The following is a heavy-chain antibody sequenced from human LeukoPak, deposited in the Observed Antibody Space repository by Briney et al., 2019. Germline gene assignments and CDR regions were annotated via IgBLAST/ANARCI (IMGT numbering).Heavy chain of an antibody. Sequence: PGGSLRLSCAASGFTFSSYSMNWVRQAPGKGLEWVSSISSSSSYIYYADSVKGRFTISRDNAKNSLYLQMNSLRAEDTAVYYCARVYDFHDAFDIWGQGTMVTVSS. J-gene: IGHJ3*02. CDR3: ARVYDFHDAFDI. V-gene: IGHV3-21*01. CDR1: GFTFSSYS. D-gene: IGHD5/OR15-5a*01. CDR2: ISSSSSYI.